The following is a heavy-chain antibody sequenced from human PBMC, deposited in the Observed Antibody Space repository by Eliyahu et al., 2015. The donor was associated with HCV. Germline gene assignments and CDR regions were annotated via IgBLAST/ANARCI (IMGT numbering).Heavy chain of an antibody. Sequence: QVQLVESGGGVVQPGGSLRLSXXASGFSFXSYGIHWVRQAPGKGLGWVAFIHSNGNDKYYADSVKGRFTVSRDNSKNTLFLQVNSLRTEDTAVYYCAKEEYSISPAFDYWGQGTLVTVSS. D-gene: IGHD3-3*02. CDR3: AKEEYSISPAFDY. V-gene: IGHV3-30*02. CDR1: GFSFXSYG. J-gene: IGHJ4*02. CDR2: IHSNGNDK.